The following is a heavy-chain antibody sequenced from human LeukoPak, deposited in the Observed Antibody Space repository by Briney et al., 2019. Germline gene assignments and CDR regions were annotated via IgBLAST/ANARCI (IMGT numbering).Heavy chain of an antibody. J-gene: IGHJ3*02. CDR3: ARDPGSYLAFDI. D-gene: IGHD1-26*01. CDR1: GGSISSGGYY. CDR2: IYYSGST. Sequence: PSQTLSLTCTVSGGSISSGGYYWSWIRQHPGKGLEWIGYIYYSGSTYYNPSLKSRVTISVDTSKNQFSLKLSSVTAADTAVYYCARDPGSYLAFDIWGQGTMVTVSS. V-gene: IGHV4-31*03.